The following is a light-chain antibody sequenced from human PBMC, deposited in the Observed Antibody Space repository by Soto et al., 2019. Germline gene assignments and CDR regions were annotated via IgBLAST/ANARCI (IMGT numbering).Light chain of an antibody. CDR2: EVT. Sequence: QSALTQPPSASGSPGQSVAISCTGTSSDVGGNNYFSWYQQHPVKAPKLMVYEVTKRPSGVPDRFSGSKSGNTASLTVSGLQAEDEAEYYCISYAGSNNVIFGGGTKLTV. J-gene: IGLJ2*01. V-gene: IGLV2-8*01. CDR1: SSDVGGNNY. CDR3: ISYAGSNNVI.